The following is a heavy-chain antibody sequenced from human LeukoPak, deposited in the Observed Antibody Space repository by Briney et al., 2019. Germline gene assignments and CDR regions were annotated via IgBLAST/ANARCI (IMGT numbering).Heavy chain of an antibody. Sequence: ASVKVSCKTSGYTFTDFYIHWVRQAPGQGLEFMGWVNPHSGGTSYAAKFRGRVTLTRDTSTTTSYMDLSSLTYDDTAVYYCARDRSSLYNGNYAFWGQGTLVTVSS. V-gene: IGHV1-2*02. CDR2: VNPHSGGT. CDR3: ARDRSSLYNGNYAF. D-gene: IGHD5-12*01. J-gene: IGHJ4*02. CDR1: GYTFTDFY.